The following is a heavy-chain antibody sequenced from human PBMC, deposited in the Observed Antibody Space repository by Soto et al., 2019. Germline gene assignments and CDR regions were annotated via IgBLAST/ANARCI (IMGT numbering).Heavy chain of an antibody. CDR3: ARARHVAAAGKNWFDP. CDR1: GGSISSSSYY. CDR2: IYYSGST. J-gene: IGHJ5*02. D-gene: IGHD6-13*01. V-gene: IGHV4-39*01. Sequence: LSETLSLTCTVSGGSISSSSYYWGWIRQPPGKGLERIGSIYYSGSTYYNPSLKSRVTISVDTSKNQFSLKLSSVTAADTAVYYCARARHVAAAGKNWFDPWGQGTLVTVSS.